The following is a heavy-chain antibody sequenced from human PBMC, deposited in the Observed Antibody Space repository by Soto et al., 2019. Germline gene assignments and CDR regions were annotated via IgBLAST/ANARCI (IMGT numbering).Heavy chain of an antibody. CDR2: INPNSGGT. D-gene: IGHD2-15*01. J-gene: IGHJ6*02. Sequence: ASVKVSCKGSGYTFTGYYMHWVRQAPGQGLEWMGWINPNSGGTNYAQKFQGRVTMTRDTSISTAYMELSRLRSDDTAVYYCATATKYXSGGSCYHYYYYYGMDVWGQGTTVTVSS. V-gene: IGHV1-2*02. CDR1: GYTFTGYY. CDR3: ATATKYXSGGSCYHYYYYYGMDV.